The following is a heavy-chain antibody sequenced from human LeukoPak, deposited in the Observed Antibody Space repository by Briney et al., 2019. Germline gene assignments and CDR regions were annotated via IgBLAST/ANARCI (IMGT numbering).Heavy chain of an antibody. CDR1: GDSVSSNSVA. J-gene: IGHJ4*02. Sequence: SQTLSLTFAISGDSVSSNSVAWNWIRQSPSRGLEWLGRTYHRSKWYNDYALSVKSRISVKPDTPKNQFSLQLNSVTPDDTAVYFCAGGRRYSFDYWGQGTLVTASS. CDR2: TYHRSKWYN. D-gene: IGHD5-18*01. V-gene: IGHV6-1*01. CDR3: AGGRRYSFDY.